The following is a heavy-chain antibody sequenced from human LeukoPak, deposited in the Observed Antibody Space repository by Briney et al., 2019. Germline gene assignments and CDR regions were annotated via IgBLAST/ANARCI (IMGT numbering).Heavy chain of an antibody. Sequence: PSETLSLTCTVSGGSISGYYWSWIRQPPGKGLEWIGYIYDSGSTKYNSSLKSRVTISVHTSKNQFSLKVSSVTAADTAVYYCARAGNYYDVLTGDWTVGYFQHWGQGTLVTVSS. CDR2: IYDSGST. V-gene: IGHV4-59*01. CDR3: ARAGNYYDVLTGDWTVGYFQH. CDR1: GGSISGYY. J-gene: IGHJ1*01. D-gene: IGHD3-9*01.